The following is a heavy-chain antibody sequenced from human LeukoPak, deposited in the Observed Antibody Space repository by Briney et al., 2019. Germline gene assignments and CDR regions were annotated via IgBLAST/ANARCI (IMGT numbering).Heavy chain of an antibody. CDR3: ARDSSGWSHLPHY. V-gene: IGHV1-18*01. D-gene: IGHD6-19*01. CDR2: ISAYNGNR. CDR1: GYTFTSYG. J-gene: IGHJ4*02. Sequence: ASVKVSCKASGYTFTSYGISLVRQAPGQGLEWMGWISAYNGNRNYAQKLQGRVTMTTDTSTSTAYMELRSLKSDDTAVYYCARDSSGWSHLPHYWGQGTLVTVSS.